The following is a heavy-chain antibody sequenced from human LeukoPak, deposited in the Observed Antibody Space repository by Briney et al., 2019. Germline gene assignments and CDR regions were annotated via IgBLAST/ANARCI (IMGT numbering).Heavy chain of an antibody. J-gene: IGHJ4*02. CDR1: GFSFNTYW. V-gene: IGHV3-74*01. CDR2: IKTDGSST. D-gene: IGHD1-26*01. CDR3: TTLYSGAMDY. Sequence: GGSLRLSCAASGFSFNTYWMYWVRQVPEKGLVWVSRIKTDGSSTSYADSVKGRFTISRDNAKNTLYLQMNSLRAEDTAVYYCTTLYSGAMDYWGQGTLDTVSS.